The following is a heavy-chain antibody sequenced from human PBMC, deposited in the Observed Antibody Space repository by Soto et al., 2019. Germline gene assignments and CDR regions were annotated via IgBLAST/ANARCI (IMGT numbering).Heavy chain of an antibody. V-gene: IGHV4-4*02. CDR2: IYHSGST. J-gene: IGHJ1*01. CDR3: ARVGAVAGTNLWPPSGGCAEYFQH. D-gene: IGHD6-19*01. Sequence: PSETLSLTCAVSSGSISSSNWWSWVRQPPGKGLEWIGEIYHSGSTNYNPSLKSRVTISVDKSKNQFSLKLSSVTAADTAVYYCARVGAVAGTNLWPPSGGCAEYFQHWGQGTLVTVSS. CDR1: SGSISSSNW.